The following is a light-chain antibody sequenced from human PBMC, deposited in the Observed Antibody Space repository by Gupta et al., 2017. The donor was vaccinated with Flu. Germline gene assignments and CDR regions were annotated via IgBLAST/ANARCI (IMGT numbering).Light chain of an antibody. Sequence: ATLSLSPGDRADLSCRASQSVSDYIVWYQQKPGQPPRLLLFSPSTRAAGIPPRFSVSGSGTDXTLTISXLEPEDFAVYYCQQRSNWPMYTFGXGTRLDI. CDR3: QQRSNWPMYT. V-gene: IGKV3-11*01. CDR1: QSVSDY. J-gene: IGKJ2*01. CDR2: SPS.